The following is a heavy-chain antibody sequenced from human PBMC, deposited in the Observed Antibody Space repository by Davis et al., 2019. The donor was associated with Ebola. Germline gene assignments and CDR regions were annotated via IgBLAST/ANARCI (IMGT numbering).Heavy chain of an antibody. CDR1: GGSISSYY. Sequence: PSETLSLTCTVSGGSISSYYWSWIRQPAGKGLEWIGRIYTSGSTNYNPSLKSRVTMSVDTSKNQFSLKLSSVTAADTAVYYCARGRESSSWADYGMDVWGQGTTVTVSS. CDR2: IYTSGST. CDR3: ARGRESSSWADYGMDV. J-gene: IGHJ6*02. V-gene: IGHV4-4*07. D-gene: IGHD6-13*01.